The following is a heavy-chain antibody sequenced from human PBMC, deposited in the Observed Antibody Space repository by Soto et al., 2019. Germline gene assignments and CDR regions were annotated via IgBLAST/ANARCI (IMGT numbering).Heavy chain of an antibody. J-gene: IGHJ3*02. D-gene: IGHD6-13*01. V-gene: IGHV3-23*01. CDR3: AEDRSRYSSSWEDAFDI. CDR1: GFTFSSYA. CDR2: ISGSGGST. Sequence: GGSLRLSCAASGFTFSSYAMSWVRQAPGKGLEWVSAISGSGGSTYYADSVKGRFTISRDNSKNTLYLQMNSLRAEDTAVYYCAEDRSRYSSSWEDAFDIWGQGTMVTVSS.